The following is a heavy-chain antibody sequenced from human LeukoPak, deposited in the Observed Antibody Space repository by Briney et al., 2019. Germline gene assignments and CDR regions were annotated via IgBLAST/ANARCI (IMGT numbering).Heavy chain of an antibody. CDR3: TTLPSQLGYYGMDV. CDR1: GFTFSNAW. V-gene: IGHV3-15*07. Sequence: GGSLRPSCAASGFTFSNAWMNWVRQAPGKGLEWVGRIKSKTDGGTTDYAAPVKGRFTISRDDSKNTLYLQMNSLKTEDTAVYYCTTLPSQLGYYGMDVWGQGTTVTVSS. J-gene: IGHJ6*02. D-gene: IGHD1-1*01. CDR2: IKSKTDGGTT.